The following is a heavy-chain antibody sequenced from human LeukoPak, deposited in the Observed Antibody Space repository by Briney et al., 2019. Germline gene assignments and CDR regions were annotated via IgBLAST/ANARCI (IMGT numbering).Heavy chain of an antibody. J-gene: IGHJ3*02. CDR3: ARAHYYGSGSYSDAFDI. V-gene: IGHV4-59*01. CDR1: GGSISSYS. CDR2: IYYSGST. D-gene: IGHD3-10*01. Sequence: SETLSLTCTVSGGSISSYSWSWIRQPPGKGLEWIGYIYYSGSTNYNPSLKSRVTISVDTSKNQFSLKLGSVTAADTAVYYCARAHYYGSGSYSDAFDIWGQGTMVTVSS.